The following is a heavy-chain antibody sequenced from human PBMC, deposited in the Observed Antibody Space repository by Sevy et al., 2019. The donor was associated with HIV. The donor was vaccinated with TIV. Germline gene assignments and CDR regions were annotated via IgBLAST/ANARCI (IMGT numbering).Heavy chain of an antibody. CDR3: ARDEAGTDDAFDI. CDR2: ISSSGSTI. J-gene: IGHJ3*02. CDR1: GFTFSDYY. V-gene: IGHV3-11*01. Sequence: GGSLRLSSAASGFTFSDYYMIWIRQAPGKGLEWVSYISSSGSTIYYADSVKGRFTISRDNAKNSLYLQMNSLRAEDTAVYYCARDEAGTDDAFDIRGQGTMVTVSS. D-gene: IGHD6-19*01.